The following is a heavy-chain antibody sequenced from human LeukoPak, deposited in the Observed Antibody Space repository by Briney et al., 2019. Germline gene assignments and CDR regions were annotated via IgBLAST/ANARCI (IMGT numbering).Heavy chain of an antibody. D-gene: IGHD2-2*01. Sequence: GGSLRLSCAASGFTFSSYWMSWVRQAPGKGPERVANIKQDGSEKYYVDSVKGRFTISRDNAKNSLYLQMNSLRAEDTAVYYCARAVVVPAAMPEYYYYYMDVWGKGTTVTVSS. CDR1: GFTFSSYW. V-gene: IGHV3-7*01. CDR2: IKQDGSEK. CDR3: ARAVVVPAAMPEYYYYYMDV. J-gene: IGHJ6*03.